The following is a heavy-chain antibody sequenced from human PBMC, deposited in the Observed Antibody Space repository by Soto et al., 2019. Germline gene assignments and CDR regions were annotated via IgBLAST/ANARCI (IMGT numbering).Heavy chain of an antibody. D-gene: IGHD3-22*01. CDR3: ASSTFFPDSRGYHFKNLDS. CDR1: GDSIRSYY. J-gene: IGHJ5*01. Sequence: PSETLSLTCSVSGDSIRSYYWTWIRQPPGKGLQWIGYVFHTGNTNYNPSLKSRVTISEDASKNQVSLRLTSVTAADTAMYYCASSTFFPDSRGYHFKNLDSWGQGTLVTVSS. CDR2: VFHTGNT. V-gene: IGHV4-59*01.